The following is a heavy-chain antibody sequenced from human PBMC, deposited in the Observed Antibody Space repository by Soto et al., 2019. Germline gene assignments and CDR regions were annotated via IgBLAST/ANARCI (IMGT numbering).Heavy chain of an antibody. J-gene: IGHJ5*02. CDR1: EYSFTSYW. CDR3: ASRRPGWTHNWFDP. V-gene: IGHV5-51*01. Sequence: EVQLVQSGAEVKKPGESLKISCKGSEYSFTSYWIAWVRQMPGKGLEWMGTIYPGDSETRYSPSFQGQVTISADKSISTAYLQWSSLTASDTAMYYCASRRPGWTHNWFDPWGQGTLVTVSS. CDR2: IYPGDSET. D-gene: IGHD6-19*01.